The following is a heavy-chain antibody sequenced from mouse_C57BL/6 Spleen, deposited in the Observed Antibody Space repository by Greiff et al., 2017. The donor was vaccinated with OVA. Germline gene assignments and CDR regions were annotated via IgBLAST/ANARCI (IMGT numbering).Heavy chain of an antibody. D-gene: IGHD1-1*01. CDR1: GFTFSDYG. J-gene: IGHJ4*01. CDR3: ARIYYYGSSYDAMDY. CDR2: ISSGSSTI. Sequence: EVKLMESGGGLVKPGGSLKLSCAASGFTFSDYGMHWVSQAPEKGLEWVAYISSGSSTIYYADTVKGRFTISRDNAKSTLFLQMTSLRSEDTAMYYCARIYYYGSSYDAMDYWGQGTSVTVSS. V-gene: IGHV5-17*01.